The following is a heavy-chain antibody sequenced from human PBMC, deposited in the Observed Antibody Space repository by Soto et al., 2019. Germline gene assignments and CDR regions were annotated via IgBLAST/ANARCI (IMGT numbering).Heavy chain of an antibody. D-gene: IGHD6-19*01. J-gene: IGHJ6*02. V-gene: IGHV5-51*01. Sequence: GESLKISCKGSGYSFTSYWIGWVRQMPGKGLEWMGIIYPGDSDTRYSPSFQGQVTISADKSISTAYLQWSSLKASDTAMYYCARLGSRQVAEWLVDGLGMDVWGQGTTVTVSS. CDR3: ARLGSRQVAEWLVDGLGMDV. CDR1: GYSFTSYW. CDR2: IYPGDSDT.